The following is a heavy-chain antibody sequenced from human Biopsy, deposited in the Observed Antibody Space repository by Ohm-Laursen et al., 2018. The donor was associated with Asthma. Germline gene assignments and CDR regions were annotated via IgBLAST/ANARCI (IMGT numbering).Heavy chain of an antibody. V-gene: IGHV4-30-4*08. CDR2: IYYIGST. Sequence: QTLSLTCASSGFTFGDYWMSWVRQPPGKGLEWIGYIYYIGSTYYNPSLESRVAISLDTSKNQFSLKLSSVTAADTAVYFCARRGGVRRYFDYWGQGTPVTVSS. D-gene: IGHD3-16*01. J-gene: IGHJ4*02. CDR3: ARRGGVRRYFDY. CDR1: GFTFGDYW.